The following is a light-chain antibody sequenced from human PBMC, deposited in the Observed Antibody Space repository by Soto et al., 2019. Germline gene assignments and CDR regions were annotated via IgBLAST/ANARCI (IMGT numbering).Light chain of an antibody. CDR2: DAS. CDR3: QQRSDWPLT. CDR1: QSVSSY. Sequence: EIVLTQSPTTLSLSPGERATLSCRASQSVSSYFAWYQQKPGQAPRLLIYDASTRAADIPARFSGSGSGTDFTLTISSLEPADFAVYYCQQRSDWPLTFGGGTKVEIK. V-gene: IGKV3-11*01. J-gene: IGKJ4*01.